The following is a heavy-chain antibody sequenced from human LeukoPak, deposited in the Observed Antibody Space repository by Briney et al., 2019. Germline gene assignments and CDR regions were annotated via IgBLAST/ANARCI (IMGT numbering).Heavy chain of an antibody. J-gene: IGHJ4*02. CDR2: IIPIFGTA. V-gene: IGHV1-69*05. Sequence: SVKVSCKASGGTFSSYAISWVRQAPGQGLEWMGGIIPIFGTANYAQKFQGRVTITTDDSTSTAYMELSSLRSEDTAVYYCAREPYSISSDFDSWGQGTLITISS. CDR1: GGTFSSYA. CDR3: AREPYSISSDFDS. D-gene: IGHD2-2*01.